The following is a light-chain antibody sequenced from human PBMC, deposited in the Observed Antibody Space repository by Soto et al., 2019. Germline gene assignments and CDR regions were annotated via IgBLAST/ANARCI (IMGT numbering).Light chain of an antibody. J-gene: IGLJ3*02. CDR1: SSNIGNNY. Sequence: QAVVIQPPSASATPGQRVTVSCSGSSSNIGNNYVYWFQQLPGAAPKLLIYRDSQRPSGVPDRFSGSKSGTSASLAISGLQSEDEAVYYYATWEDNLTARVFGGGTKVTVL. CDR2: RDS. CDR3: ATWEDNLTARV. V-gene: IGLV1-47*01.